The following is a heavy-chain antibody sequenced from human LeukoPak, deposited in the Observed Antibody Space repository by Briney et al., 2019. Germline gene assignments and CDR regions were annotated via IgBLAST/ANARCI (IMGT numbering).Heavy chain of an antibody. J-gene: IGHJ4*02. CDR1: GDSVSTYY. Sequence: SETLSLTCSVSGDSVSTYYWSWIRQPPGKGLEWIGYLYNSGSTMYNPSLRSRVTISVDTPQNQFSLKLSSVTAADTAVYYCARDYHGNNWYYFDYWGQGTLVAVSS. CDR3: ARDYHGNNWYYFDY. V-gene: IGHV4-59*02. CDR2: LYNSGST. D-gene: IGHD1-1*01.